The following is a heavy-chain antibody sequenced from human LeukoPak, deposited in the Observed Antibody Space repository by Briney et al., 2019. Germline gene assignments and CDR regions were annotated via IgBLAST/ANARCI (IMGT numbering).Heavy chain of an antibody. CDR3: ARDLKLWGLAVAGIDY. J-gene: IGHJ4*02. CDR2: ISYDGSNK. V-gene: IGHV3-30-3*01. D-gene: IGHD6-19*01. Sequence: GGSLRLSCAASGFTFSSYAMHWVRQAPGKGLEWVAVISYDGSNKYYADSVKGRFTISRDNAKNSLYLQMNSLRAEDTAVYYCARDLKLWGLAVAGIDYWGQGTLVTVSS. CDR1: GFTFSSYA.